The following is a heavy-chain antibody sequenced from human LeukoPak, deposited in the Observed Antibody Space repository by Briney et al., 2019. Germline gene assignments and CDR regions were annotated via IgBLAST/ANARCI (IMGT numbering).Heavy chain of an antibody. CDR2: ITEDGSVK. D-gene: IGHD6-6*01. CDR1: GFTFSRHW. Sequence: GGSLRLSCAASGFTFSRHWMDWVRQAPGKGLEWVANITEDGSVKQYVDSVKGRFTISRDNAKNSLYLQTNTLRAEDTAVYYWIAESSTSWKGYWGQGTLVTVSS. V-gene: IGHV3-7*01. J-gene: IGHJ4*02. CDR3: IAESSTSWKGY.